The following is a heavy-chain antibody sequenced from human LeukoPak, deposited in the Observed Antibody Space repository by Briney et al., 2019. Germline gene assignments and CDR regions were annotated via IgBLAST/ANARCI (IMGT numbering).Heavy chain of an antibody. V-gene: IGHV3-23*01. J-gene: IGHJ6*03. CDR3: ARLSAYYYGSFFYYYMDV. Sequence: TGGSLRLSCAASGFTFSSYGMSWVRQAPGKGLEWVSAISGSGGSTYYADSVKGRFTISRDNSKNTLYLQMNSLRAEDTALYYCARLSAYYYGSFFYYYMDVWGKGTTVTVSS. CDR1: GFTFSSYG. D-gene: IGHD3-10*01. CDR2: ISGSGGST.